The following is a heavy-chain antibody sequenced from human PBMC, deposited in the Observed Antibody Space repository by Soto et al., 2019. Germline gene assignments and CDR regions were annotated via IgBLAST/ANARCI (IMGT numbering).Heavy chain of an antibody. CDR2: ISGSGGST. CDR1: GFTFSSYA. J-gene: IGHJ3*02. CDR3: AKNDRELDAFDI. V-gene: IGHV3-23*01. D-gene: IGHD1-26*01. Sequence: GGSLRLSCAASGFTFSSYAISWVRQAPGKGLEWVSAISGSGGSTYYADSVKGRFTISRDNSKNTLYLQMNSLRAEDTAVYYCAKNDRELDAFDIWGQGTMVTVSS.